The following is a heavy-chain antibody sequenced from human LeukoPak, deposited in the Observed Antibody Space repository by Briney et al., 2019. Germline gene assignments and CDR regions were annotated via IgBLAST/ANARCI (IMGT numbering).Heavy chain of an antibody. J-gene: IGHJ6*01. CDR2: ISSSSSYI. CDR3: AREGYSYGIYYGMDX. D-gene: IGHD5-18*01. CDR1: GFTFSSYS. V-gene: IGHV3-21*01. Sequence: GGSLRLSCAASGFTFSSYSMNWVRQAPGKGLEWVSSISSSSSYIYYADSVKGRFTISRDNAKNSLYLQMNSLRAEDTAVYYCAREGYSYGIYYGMDXXXQGTTVTVSS.